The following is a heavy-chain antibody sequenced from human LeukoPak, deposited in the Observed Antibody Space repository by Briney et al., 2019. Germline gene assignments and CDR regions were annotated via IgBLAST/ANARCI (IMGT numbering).Heavy chain of an antibody. Sequence: GGSLRLSCAASGFSFSSNWMHWVRQAPGKGLVWVSRINSDGSSTSYADSVKGRFTISRDNAKNTLYLQMNSLRAEDTAVYYCAREEYSGNDYNYWGQGTPVTVSS. D-gene: IGHD5-12*01. CDR3: AREEYSGNDYNY. V-gene: IGHV3-74*01. J-gene: IGHJ4*02. CDR2: INSDGSST. CDR1: GFSFSSNW.